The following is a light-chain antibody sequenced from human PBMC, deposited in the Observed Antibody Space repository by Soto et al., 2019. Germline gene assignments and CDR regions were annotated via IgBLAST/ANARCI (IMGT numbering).Light chain of an antibody. V-gene: IGKV1-6*01. Sequence: AIQMTQSPSSLSASVGDRVTITCRASQGIGKDLSWYQQKPGNAPKLLLYSASSLQSGVPSRFSGSGSGTDFTLTISSLRPEDFATYFCLQDYNFPWTFGQGTNVEIK. CDR1: QGIGKD. J-gene: IGKJ1*01. CDR3: LQDYNFPWT. CDR2: SAS.